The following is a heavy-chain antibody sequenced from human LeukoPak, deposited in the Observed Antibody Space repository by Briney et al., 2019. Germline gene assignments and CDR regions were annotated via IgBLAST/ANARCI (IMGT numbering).Heavy chain of an antibody. J-gene: IGHJ5*02. CDR1: GSSISSSRYY. CDR3: AGGTMFRGVITNWFDP. Sequence: PSETLSLTCTVSGSSISSSRYYWGWIRQPPGKGLEWIGSIYYSVSTYYNPSLKSRVTISVDTSKNQFSLKLSSVTAADTAVYYCAGGTMFRGVITNWFDPWGQGTLVTVSS. D-gene: IGHD3-10*01. CDR2: IYYSVST. V-gene: IGHV4-39*01.